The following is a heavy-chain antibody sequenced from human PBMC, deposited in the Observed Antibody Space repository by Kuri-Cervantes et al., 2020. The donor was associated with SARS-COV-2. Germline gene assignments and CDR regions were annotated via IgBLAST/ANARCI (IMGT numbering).Heavy chain of an antibody. D-gene: IGHD3-9*01. CDR3: ARERILTGPLHWDYGMDV. Sequence: ASVKVSCKASGYTFTSYYMHWVRQAPGQGLEWMGRINPNSGGTNYAQKFQGRVTMTRDTSISTAYMELSRLRSDDTVVYYCARERILTGPLHWDYGMDVWGQGTTVTVSS. CDR1: GYTFTSYY. J-gene: IGHJ6*02. CDR2: INPNSGGT. V-gene: IGHV1-2*05.